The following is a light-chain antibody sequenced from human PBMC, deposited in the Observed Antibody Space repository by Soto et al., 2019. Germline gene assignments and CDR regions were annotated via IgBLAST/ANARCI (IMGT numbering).Light chain of an antibody. CDR1: SSNIGSHP. CDR3: AAWDDSLNGPV. Sequence: QSVLTQPPSASGTPGQRVTISCSGGSSNIGSHPVNWYQHLPRTAPKLLIYSNNQQPSGVPDRFSGSMSGTSASLAISGLQSEDEADYYCAAWDDSLNGPVFGGGTKLTVL. J-gene: IGLJ2*01. CDR2: SNN. V-gene: IGLV1-44*01.